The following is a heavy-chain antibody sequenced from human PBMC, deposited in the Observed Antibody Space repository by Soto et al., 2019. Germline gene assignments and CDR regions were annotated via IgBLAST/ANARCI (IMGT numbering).Heavy chain of an antibody. Sequence: GASVKVSWKASGYTFTSYAMHWVRQAPGQRLEWMGWINAGNGNTKYSQKFQGRVTITRDTSASTAYMELSSLRSEDTAVYYCARDQFSRQLVCGSGYYYYYGMDVWGQGTTVTVSS. CDR2: INAGNGNT. J-gene: IGHJ6*02. CDR3: ARDQFSRQLVCGSGYYYYYGMDV. D-gene: IGHD3-10*01. CDR1: GYTFTSYA. V-gene: IGHV1-3*01.